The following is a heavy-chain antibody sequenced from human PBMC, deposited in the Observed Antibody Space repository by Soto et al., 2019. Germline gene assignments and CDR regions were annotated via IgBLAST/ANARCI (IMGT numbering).Heavy chain of an antibody. Sequence: QVQLVQSGAEVKKPGSSVKVSCKASGGTFSSYAISWVRQAPGQGLEWMGGIIPIFGTANYAQKFQGRVTITADKTTSKAYMELSSLRSDDTAVYYCAANTKQGGGYYYYGMDVWGQGTTVTVSS. V-gene: IGHV1-69*06. D-gene: IGHD1-1*01. J-gene: IGHJ6*02. CDR3: AANTKQGGGYYYYGMDV. CDR2: IIPIFGTA. CDR1: GGTFSSYA.